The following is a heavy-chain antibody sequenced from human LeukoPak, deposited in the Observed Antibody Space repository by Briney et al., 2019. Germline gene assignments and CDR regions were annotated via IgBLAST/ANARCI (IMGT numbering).Heavy chain of an antibody. CDR3: ARYPYYDFWSGYSSYYYYYGMDV. CDR2: INHSGST. CDR1: GGSFSGYY. J-gene: IGHJ6*02. D-gene: IGHD3-3*01. Sequence: SETLSLTCAVYGGSFSGYYWSWIRQPPGKGLEWIGEINHSGSTNYNPSLMSRVTISVDTSKNQFSLKLSSVTAADTAVYYCARYPYYDFWSGYSSYYYYYGMDVWGQGTTVTVSS. V-gene: IGHV4-34*01.